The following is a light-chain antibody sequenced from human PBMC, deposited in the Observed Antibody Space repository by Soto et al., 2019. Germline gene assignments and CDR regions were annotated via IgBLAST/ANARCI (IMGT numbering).Light chain of an antibody. CDR2: GAS. CDR3: QQYATSPIT. CDR1: QSFSRSF. J-gene: IGKJ5*01. V-gene: IGKV3-20*01. Sequence: EIVLTQSPGTLSLSPGEGATLSCRASQSFSRSFLAWYQQKPGQAPRLLLYGASSRATGIPDRFSGSGSGTDFTLSITRLEPADFAVYFCQQYATSPITFGQGTRLEIK.